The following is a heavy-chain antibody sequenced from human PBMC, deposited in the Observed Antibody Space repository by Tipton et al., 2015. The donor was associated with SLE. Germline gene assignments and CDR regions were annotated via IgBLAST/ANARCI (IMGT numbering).Heavy chain of an antibody. CDR3: ARGHSSGWYWDFDY. V-gene: IGHV3-33*01. CDR2: IWYDGSNK. J-gene: IGHJ4*02. CDR1: GFTFNSYV. D-gene: IGHD6-19*01. Sequence: SLRLSCAASGFTFNSYVMHWVRQAPGKGLEWVAIIWYDGSNKYYADSVKSRFTISRDNSKNTLYLQMNSLRAEDTAVYYCARGHSSGWYWDFDYWGQGTLVTASS.